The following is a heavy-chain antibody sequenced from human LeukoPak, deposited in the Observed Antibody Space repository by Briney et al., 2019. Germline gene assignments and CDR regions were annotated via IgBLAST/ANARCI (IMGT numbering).Heavy chain of an antibody. D-gene: IGHD5-24*01. CDR3: ARDLENYYYGMDV. Sequence: GGSLRLSCAASGFTFSSYAMSWVRQAPGKGLEWVAVISYDGSNKYYADSVKGRFTISRDNSKNTLYLQMNSLRAEDTAVYYCARDLENYYYGMDVWGQGTTVTVSS. J-gene: IGHJ6*02. CDR2: ISYDGSNK. V-gene: IGHV3-30-3*01. CDR1: GFTFSSYA.